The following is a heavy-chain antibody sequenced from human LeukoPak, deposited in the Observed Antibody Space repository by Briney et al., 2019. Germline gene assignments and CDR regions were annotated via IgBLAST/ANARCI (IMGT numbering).Heavy chain of an antibody. V-gene: IGHV3-48*03. J-gene: IGHJ3*01. CDR3: VRDWTHSIWSGYGYGFDV. Sequence: GGSLRLSCVVSGSTLKSYAMTWVRQAPGRGLEWVAYINSGGTTTYYLDSVKGRFTISRDNAKNALSLQMTNLRVEGTATYYRVRDWTHSIWSGYGYGFDVWGQGTTVLVSS. CDR2: INSGGTTT. CDR1: GSTLKSYA. D-gene: IGHD3-3*01.